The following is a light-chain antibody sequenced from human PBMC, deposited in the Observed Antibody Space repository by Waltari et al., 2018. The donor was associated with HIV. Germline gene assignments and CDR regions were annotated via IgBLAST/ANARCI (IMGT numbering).Light chain of an antibody. Sequence: QSVLTQPPSTSGTPGQRVTISCSGSNSNIGSNTVNWYKQVPGEAPKLLIYSNDQRPSGVPDRFSGSKSDTSASLAISGLQSEDETDYYCASWDDSLNGVVFGGGTKLTAL. J-gene: IGLJ2*01. CDR2: SND. V-gene: IGLV1-44*01. CDR3: ASWDDSLNGVV. CDR1: NSNIGSNT.